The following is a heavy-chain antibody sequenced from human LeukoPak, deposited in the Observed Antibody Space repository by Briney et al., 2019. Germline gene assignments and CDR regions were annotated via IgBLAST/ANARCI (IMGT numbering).Heavy chain of an antibody. CDR1: GGSISSSSYY. J-gene: IGHJ4*02. Sequence: SEALSLTCTVSGGSISSSSYYWGWIRQPPGKGLEWIGSIYYSGSTYYNPSLKSRVTISVDTSKNQFSLKLSSVTAADTAVYYCARDRYYYDSSGYYYFDYWGQGTLVTVSS. CDR3: ARDRYYYDSSGYYYFDY. D-gene: IGHD3-22*01. V-gene: IGHV4-39*07. CDR2: IYYSGST.